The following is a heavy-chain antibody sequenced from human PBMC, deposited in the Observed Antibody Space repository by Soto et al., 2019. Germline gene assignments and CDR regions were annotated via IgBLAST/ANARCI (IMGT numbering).Heavy chain of an antibody. V-gene: IGHV4-31*03. J-gene: IGHJ4*02. CDR1: GGSISSGGYY. CDR2: IYYSGST. Sequence: QVQLQESGPGLVKPSQTLSLTCTVSGGSISSGGYYWSWIRQHPGKGLEWIGYIYYSGSTYYNPSLKSRVTISVDTSKNQFSLKLSSVTAVDTAVYYCARSTVVTTKFDYWGQGTLVTVSS. CDR3: ARSTVVTTKFDY. D-gene: IGHD4-17*01.